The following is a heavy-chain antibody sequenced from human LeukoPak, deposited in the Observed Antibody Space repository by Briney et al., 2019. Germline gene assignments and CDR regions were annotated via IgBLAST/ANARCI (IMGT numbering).Heavy chain of an antibody. V-gene: IGHV4-34*01. CDR1: GGSFSGYN. Sequence: SETLSLTCAVYGGSFSGYNWSWILQPPGKGLEWIGEINHSGSTNYNPSLKSRVTISVDTSKNQFSLKLNSVTAADTAVYYCAREVLVVRGVMNGMDVWGQGTTVTVSS. J-gene: IGHJ6*02. CDR3: AREVLVVRGVMNGMDV. D-gene: IGHD3-10*01. CDR2: INHSGST.